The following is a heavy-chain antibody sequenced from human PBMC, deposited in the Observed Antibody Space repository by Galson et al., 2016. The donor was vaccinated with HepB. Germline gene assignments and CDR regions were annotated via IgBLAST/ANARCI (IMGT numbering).Heavy chain of an antibody. D-gene: IGHD4-23*01. CDR3: ARVKVATDVFHWFDP. Sequence: SETLSLTCAVSGGSLGSSTWWTWVRQPPGKGLEWIGEIYHTGNTKYSPSLKSRVTMSIDKSKNRFSLNLTSVTAADTAIYYCARVKVATDVFHWFDPWGQGTLVTVSS. V-gene: IGHV4-4*02. CDR1: GGSLGSSTW. CDR2: IYHTGNT. J-gene: IGHJ5*02.